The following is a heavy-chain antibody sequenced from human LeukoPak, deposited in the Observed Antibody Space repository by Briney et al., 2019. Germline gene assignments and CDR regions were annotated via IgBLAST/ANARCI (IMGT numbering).Heavy chain of an antibody. CDR2: IYSSRGT. CDR3: ARDSYYYMDV. Sequence: SETLSLTCTVPGGSISSGTYYWSCIRQPAGKGLEWIGRIYSSRGTNFNPSLKSRVTISVDTSKNQFSLNLNSVTAADTAVYYCARDSYYYMDVWGKGTTVIISS. J-gene: IGHJ6*03. CDR1: GGSISSGTYY. V-gene: IGHV4-61*02.